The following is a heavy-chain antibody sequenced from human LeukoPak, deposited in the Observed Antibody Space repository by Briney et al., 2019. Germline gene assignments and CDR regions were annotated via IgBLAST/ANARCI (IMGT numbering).Heavy chain of an antibody. J-gene: IGHJ4*02. CDR3: ARGDGSYPD. D-gene: IGHD2-15*01. CDR1: GYSISSGYY. V-gene: IGHV4-38-2*01. CDR2: VFHTGST. Sequence: SETLSLTCAVSGYSISSGYYWGWIRQPPGKGLEWIGGVFHTGSTSSYPSLKSRVTLSVDTSKNQFSLKVSSVTAADTAVYYCARGDGSYPDWGQGTLVTVSS.